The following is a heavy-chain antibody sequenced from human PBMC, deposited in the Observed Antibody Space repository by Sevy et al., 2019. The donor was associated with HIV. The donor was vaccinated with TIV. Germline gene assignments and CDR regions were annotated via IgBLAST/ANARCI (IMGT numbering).Heavy chain of an antibody. Sequence: GGSLRLSCTASGFTFGDYAMSWFRQAPGKGLEWVGFIRSKAYGGTTEYAASVKGRFTISRDDSKSIAYLQMNSLKTEDTAVYYCTYTLVAVAGALPYYYYGMDVWGQGTTVTVSS. J-gene: IGHJ6*02. CDR1: GFTFGDYA. CDR3: TYTLVAVAGALPYYYYGMDV. CDR2: IRSKAYGGTT. V-gene: IGHV3-49*03. D-gene: IGHD6-19*01.